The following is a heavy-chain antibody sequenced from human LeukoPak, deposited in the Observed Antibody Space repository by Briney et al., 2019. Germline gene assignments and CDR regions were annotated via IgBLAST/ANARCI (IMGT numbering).Heavy chain of an antibody. Sequence: GGSVRLSCAASGFSFSSYAMSWVRQAPGKGLKWVSAISGSGGSTYYADSVKGRFTISRDNSKNTLYLQMNSLRAEDTAVYYCAKAGEYYYDSSGPTWGQGTLVTVSS. CDR2: ISGSGGST. J-gene: IGHJ5*02. V-gene: IGHV3-23*01. CDR1: GFSFSSYA. D-gene: IGHD3-22*01. CDR3: AKAGEYYYDSSGPT.